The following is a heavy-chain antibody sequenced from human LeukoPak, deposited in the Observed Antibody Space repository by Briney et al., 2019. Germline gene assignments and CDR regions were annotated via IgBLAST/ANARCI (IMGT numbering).Heavy chain of an antibody. CDR2: LRGDTGDT. CDR3: ARVRDNACDY. Sequence: GASVTVSCKTSGYMVSDYYMHWVRQAPGQGLEWMGWLRGDTGDTDSPQKFKGRVTMTGDTATNTAYMQLSRLTYDDTAIYFCARVRDNACDYWGQGTLVTVSS. J-gene: IGHJ4*02. V-gene: IGHV1-2*02. CDR1: GYMVSDYY. D-gene: IGHD1-1*01.